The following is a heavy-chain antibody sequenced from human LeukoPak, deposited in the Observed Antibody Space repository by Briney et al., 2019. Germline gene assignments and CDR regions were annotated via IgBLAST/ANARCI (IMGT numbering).Heavy chain of an antibody. CDR2: INHSGST. CDR1: GGSFSGYY. V-gene: IGHV4-34*01. Sequence: SETLSLTCAVYGGSFSGYYWSWIRQPPGKGLEWIGEINHSGSTNYNPSLKSRVTISVDTSKNQFSLKLSSVTAADTAVYYCARLPRAMVRGVITTTSDYWGQGTLVTASS. CDR3: ARLPRAMVRGVITTTSDY. D-gene: IGHD3-10*01. J-gene: IGHJ4*02.